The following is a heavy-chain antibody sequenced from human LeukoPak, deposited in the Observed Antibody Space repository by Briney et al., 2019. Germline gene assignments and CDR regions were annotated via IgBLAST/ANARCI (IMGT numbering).Heavy chain of an antibody. Sequence: RGESLKISCKGSGYSFTTYWIGWVRQMPGKGLEWMGIIYPGDSDTRYSPSFQGQVTISADKSISAAYLQWSSLKASDTAMYYCARQPTTVTTRGAFDIWGQGTMVTVSS. J-gene: IGHJ3*02. CDR3: ARQPTTVTTRGAFDI. CDR1: GYSFTTYW. D-gene: IGHD4-17*01. V-gene: IGHV5-51*01. CDR2: IYPGDSDT.